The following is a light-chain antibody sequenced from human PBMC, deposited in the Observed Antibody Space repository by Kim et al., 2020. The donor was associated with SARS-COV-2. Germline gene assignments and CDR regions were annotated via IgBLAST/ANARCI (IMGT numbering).Light chain of an antibody. CDR2: GAS. V-gene: IGKV3-20*01. Sequence: SPGERAILSCRASQSVSSSYLAWYQQKPGQAPRLLIYGASSRATGIPDRFSGSGSGTDFTLTISRLEPEDFAVYYCQLYGSSPRTFGGGTKVDIK. CDR3: QLYGSSPRT. J-gene: IGKJ4*01. CDR1: QSVSSSY.